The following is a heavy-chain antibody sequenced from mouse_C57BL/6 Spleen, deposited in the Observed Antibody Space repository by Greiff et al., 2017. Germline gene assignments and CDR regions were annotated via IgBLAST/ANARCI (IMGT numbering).Heavy chain of an antibody. V-gene: IGHV1-62-2*01. D-gene: IGHD3-1*01. Sequence: QVQLKQSGAELVKPGASVKLSCKASGYTFTEYTIHWVKQRSGQGLEWIGWFYPGSGSIKYNEKFKDKATLTADKSSSTFYMELSSLTSKDSAVYFCARHGASNEDVGYYFDYWGQGTTLTVSS. CDR3: ARHGASNEDVGYYFDY. J-gene: IGHJ2*01. CDR2: FYPGSGSI. CDR1: GYTFTEYT.